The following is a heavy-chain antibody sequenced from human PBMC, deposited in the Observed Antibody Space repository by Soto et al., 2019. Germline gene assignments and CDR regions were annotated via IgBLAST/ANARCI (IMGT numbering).Heavy chain of an antibody. D-gene: IGHD6-19*01. CDR1: GYTFDSYG. Sequence: QVQLVQSGGEVKKPGASVKVSCKASGYTFDSYGITWVRQAPGQGLEWMGWSSAYNGNTNYAQKFQGRVTMTTDTSTSTAYMERRSLRSDDTAVYYCARDKLQVAGTSRYYYGMDVWGQGTTVTVSS. CDR2: SSAYNGNT. J-gene: IGHJ6*02. CDR3: ARDKLQVAGTSRYYYGMDV. V-gene: IGHV1-18*01.